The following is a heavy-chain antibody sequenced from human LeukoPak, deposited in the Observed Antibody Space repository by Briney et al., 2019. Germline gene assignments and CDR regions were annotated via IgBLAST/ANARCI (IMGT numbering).Heavy chain of an antibody. CDR2: IFHSGNT. Sequence: SETLSLTCTISGGSISGFYWYWLRQPPGKGLEWIGYIFHSGNTRYNPSLKSRVTISVDTPKNQFSLKLSSVTAADTAVYYCASDRGGSSSTFDYWGQGTLVTVSS. CDR1: GGSISGFY. D-gene: IGHD6-13*01. V-gene: IGHV4-59*01. J-gene: IGHJ4*02. CDR3: ASDRGGSSSTFDY.